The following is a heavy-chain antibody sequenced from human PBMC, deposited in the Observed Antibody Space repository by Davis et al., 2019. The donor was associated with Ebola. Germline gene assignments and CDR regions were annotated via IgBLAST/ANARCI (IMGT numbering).Heavy chain of an antibody. J-gene: IGHJ5*02. Sequence: SETLSLTCTVSGGSVNNGFYYWTWVRQPPGKGLEWIGNIYYSGSTEYSPSLESRVTISVDTSKNQFSLKLSSVTAADTAVYYCARHPWFDPWGQGTLVTVSS. CDR3: ARHPWFDP. CDR1: GGSVNNGFYY. V-gene: IGHV4-61*01. CDR2: IYYSGST.